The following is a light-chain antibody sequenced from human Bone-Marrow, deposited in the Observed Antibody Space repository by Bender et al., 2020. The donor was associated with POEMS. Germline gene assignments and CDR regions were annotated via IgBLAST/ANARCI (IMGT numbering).Light chain of an antibody. V-gene: IGLV6-57*04. CDR2: EDN. CDR3: QTYDSSSRV. J-gene: IGLJ3*02. CDR1: GGSIASTF. Sequence: NFMLTQPHSVSESPGKTVTISCTRSGGSIASTFVQWHQQRPGSAPTIVIYEDNQRPSGVPDRFSGSIDRSSNSASLTISGLMTEDEADYYCQTYDSSSRVFGGGTKLTVL.